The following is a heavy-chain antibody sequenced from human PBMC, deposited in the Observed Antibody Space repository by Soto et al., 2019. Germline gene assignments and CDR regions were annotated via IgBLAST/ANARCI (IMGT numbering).Heavy chain of an antibody. CDR2: TTVTGGIT. D-gene: IGHD3-9*01. V-gene: IGHV3-23*01. CDR1: GFTFSNYA. Sequence: GGSLRLSCAASGFTFSNYAMSWVRQAPGKGLEWVSATTVTGGITHYADSVKGRFTISRDNSQNTLYLQMNNLRSEDTAVYYCAGPGGDINYDILTRYIFAYWGQGTLLTVSS. CDR3: AGPGGDINYDILTRYIFAY. J-gene: IGHJ4*02.